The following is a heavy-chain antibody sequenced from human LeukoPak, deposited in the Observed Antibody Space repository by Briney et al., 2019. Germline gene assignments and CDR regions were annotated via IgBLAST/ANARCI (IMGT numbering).Heavy chain of an antibody. CDR1: GDSISTSRYY. J-gene: IGHJ4*02. V-gene: IGHV4-39*01. CDR2: IYYSGST. CDR3: ARSYYYDYRQIDY. D-gene: IGHD3-22*01. Sequence: SETLSLTCTVSGDSISTSRYYWGWIRQPPGKGLEWLGSIYYSGSTYYNPSLKSRVTISVDTSKNQFSLNLYSVTAADTAVFYCARSYYYDYRQIDYWGQGTLVTVSS.